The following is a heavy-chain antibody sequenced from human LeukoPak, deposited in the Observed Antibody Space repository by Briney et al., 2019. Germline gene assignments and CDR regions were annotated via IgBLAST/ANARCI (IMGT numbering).Heavy chain of an antibody. V-gene: IGHV1-18*01. D-gene: IGHD3-10*01. CDR2: ISAYNGNT. CDR3: ARNAPGILWFGESSTLYYFDY. J-gene: IGHJ4*02. Sequence: ASVKVSCKASGYTFTSYGISWVRQAPGQGLEWMGWISAYNGNTNYAQKLQGRVTMTTDTSTSTAYMELRSLRSDDTAVYYCARNAPGILWFGESSTLYYFDYWGQGTLVTVSS. CDR1: GYTFTSYG.